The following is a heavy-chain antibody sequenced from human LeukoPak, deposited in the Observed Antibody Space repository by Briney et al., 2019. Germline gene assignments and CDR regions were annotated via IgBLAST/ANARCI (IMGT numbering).Heavy chain of an antibody. CDR1: GFTFSTEC. V-gene: IGHV3-7*01. CDR2: IKEDGSEK. Sequence: AGGSLRLSCAASGFTFSTECMTWVRQAPGKGLESVAIIKEDGSEKFYVDSVKGRFTISRDNAKNSLYLDMNGLRAEDAAVYYCARDGPPRTAFDIWGQGTMVTVSS. CDR3: ARDGPPRTAFDI. J-gene: IGHJ3*02.